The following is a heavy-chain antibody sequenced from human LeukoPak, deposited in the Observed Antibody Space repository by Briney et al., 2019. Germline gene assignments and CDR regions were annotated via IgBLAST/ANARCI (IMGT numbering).Heavy chain of an antibody. CDR3: AREVVDDFWSGYGGRGIDY. V-gene: IGHV4-30-2*05. CDR1: GASISSGDYS. Sequence: SETLSLTCAVSGASISSGDYSWSWIRQPPGQGLEWIGYIYHSGSTYYNPSLKSRVTISVDTSKNQFSLKLSSVTAADTAVYYCAREVVDDFWSGYGGRGIDYWGQGTLVTVSS. J-gene: IGHJ4*02. D-gene: IGHD3-3*01. CDR2: IYHSGST.